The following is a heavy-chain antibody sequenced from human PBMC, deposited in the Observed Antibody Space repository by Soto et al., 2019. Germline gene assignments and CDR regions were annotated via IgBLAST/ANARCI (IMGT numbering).Heavy chain of an antibody. V-gene: IGHV1-2*04. Sequence: ASVKVSCKASGYTFTGYYMHWVRQAPGQGLEWMGWINPNSGGTNYAQKFQGWVTMTRDTSISTAYMELSRLRSDDTAVYYCARGGYSYDHDGFDVWGQGTTVTVSS. CDR2: INPNSGGT. CDR1: GYTFTGYY. D-gene: IGHD5-18*01. CDR3: ARGGYSYDHDGFDV. J-gene: IGHJ6*02.